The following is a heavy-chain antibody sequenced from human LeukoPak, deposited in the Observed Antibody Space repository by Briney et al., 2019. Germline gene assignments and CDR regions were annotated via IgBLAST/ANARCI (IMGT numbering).Heavy chain of an antibody. CDR2: INPNSGGT. D-gene: IGHD3-3*01. CDR1: GYTFTSYY. J-gene: IGHJ3*02. Sequence: ASVKVSCKASGYTFTSYYMHWVRQAPGQGLEWMGIINPNSGGTNYAQKFQGRVTMTRDTSISTAYMELSRLRSDDTAVYYCARGPRGIFGRLAFDIWGQGTMVTVSS. V-gene: IGHV1-2*02. CDR3: ARGPRGIFGRLAFDI.